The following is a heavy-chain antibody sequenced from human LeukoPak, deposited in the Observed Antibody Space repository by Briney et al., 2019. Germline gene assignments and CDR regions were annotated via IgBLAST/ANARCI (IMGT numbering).Heavy chain of an antibody. CDR1: GVSVSSYY. CDR3: VRHDDLSRAFDI. Sequence: SETLSLTCTVSGVSVSSYYWSWVRQPPGNGLEWIAYIYYSGSTDYNPSLKSRVTISVDTSKNQFSLKLSSVTAADTAVYYCVRHDDLSRAFDIWGQGTMVIVSS. V-gene: IGHV4-59*08. CDR2: IYYSGST. D-gene: IGHD2-21*02. J-gene: IGHJ3*02.